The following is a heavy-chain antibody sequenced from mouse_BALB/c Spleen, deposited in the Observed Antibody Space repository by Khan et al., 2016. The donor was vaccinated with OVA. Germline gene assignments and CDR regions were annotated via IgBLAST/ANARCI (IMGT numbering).Heavy chain of an antibody. V-gene: IGHV14-1*02. Sequence: VQLKQSGAELVRPGALVNLFCKASGFNIKDYYTHWVKPRPEQGLEWNGWIDPENGNTIYDPKFQGKASITSDTSSNTAHLQLSSLTSEDTAVYDCARDGYSAWFAYWGQGTLVTVSA. CDR3: ARDGYSAWFAY. D-gene: IGHD2-3*01. CDR1: GFNIKDYY. CDR2: IDPENGNT. J-gene: IGHJ3*01.